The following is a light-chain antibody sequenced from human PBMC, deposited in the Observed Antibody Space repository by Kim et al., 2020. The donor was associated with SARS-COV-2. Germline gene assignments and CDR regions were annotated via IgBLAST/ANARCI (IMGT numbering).Light chain of an antibody. V-gene: IGKV1-5*03. J-gene: IGKJ2*01. CDR3: QQYNSYPYT. Sequence: DIQMTQSPSTLSASVGDRVTITCRASQSISSWLAWYQQKPGKAPKLLIYKASSLETGVPSRFSGSGSGTEFTLTIISLQPDDFATFYCQQYNSYPYTFGQGTKLEI. CDR1: QSISSW. CDR2: KAS.